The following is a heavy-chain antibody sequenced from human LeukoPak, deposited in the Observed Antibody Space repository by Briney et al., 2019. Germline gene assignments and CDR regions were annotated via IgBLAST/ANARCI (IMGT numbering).Heavy chain of an antibody. CDR1: GFTINDNY. Sequence: GGSLRLSCAASGFTINDNYMTWVRQAPGKGLDWVSFIYTDGTTVYADSVKGRFTLSRDDSKNILLLQINSLRAEDTAVYYCARATQLWESKHFYYYYYLDVWGKGTTVTVSS. CDR2: IYTDGTT. V-gene: IGHV3-53*01. CDR3: ARATQLWESKHFYYYYYLDV. J-gene: IGHJ6*03. D-gene: IGHD3-16*01.